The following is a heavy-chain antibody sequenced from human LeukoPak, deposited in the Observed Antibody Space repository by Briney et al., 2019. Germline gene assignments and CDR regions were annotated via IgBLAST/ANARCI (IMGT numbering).Heavy chain of an antibody. CDR3: AKGRGVPYEVVTAILDP. D-gene: IGHD2-21*02. CDR2: TSYDGSNK. Sequence: GGSLRLSCTASGFTFSSYGMHWIRQAPGKGLEWVEVTSYDGSNKYYADSVKGRFTISRDNSKNTLYLQMNSLRAEDTAVYYCAKGRGVPYEVVTAILDPWGQGTLVTVSS. CDR1: GFTFSSYG. V-gene: IGHV3-30*18. J-gene: IGHJ5*02.